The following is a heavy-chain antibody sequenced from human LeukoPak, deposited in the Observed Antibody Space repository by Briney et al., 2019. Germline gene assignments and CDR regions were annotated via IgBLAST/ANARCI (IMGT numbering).Heavy chain of an antibody. Sequence: GGSLRLSCAASGFTFSSYWMSWVRQAPGKGLEWVANIKQDGSEKYYVDSVKGRFTISRDNAKNSLYLQMNSLRAEDTAVYYCARDSYYYDSSGYYYGHYGMDVWGQGTTVTVSS. V-gene: IGHV3-7*01. CDR1: GFTFSSYW. CDR2: IKQDGSEK. J-gene: IGHJ6*02. CDR3: ARDSYYYDSSGYYYGHYGMDV. D-gene: IGHD3-22*01.